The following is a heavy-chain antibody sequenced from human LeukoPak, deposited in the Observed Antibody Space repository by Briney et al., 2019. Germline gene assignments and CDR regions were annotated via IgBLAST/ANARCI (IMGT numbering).Heavy chain of an antibody. CDR1: GFNFKKYS. D-gene: IGHD3-22*01. CDR3: ATAYYYDESGLFWDRPFEY. V-gene: IGHV3-21*01. Sequence: SGGSLRLSCAASGFNFKKYSLNWIRQAPGKGLERVSSISSSGSHIYYADSVKGRFSISRDNAKNSLYLQLNSLRAEDTAVYFCATAYYYDESGLFWDRPFEYWGQGTLVTVSS. J-gene: IGHJ4*02. CDR2: ISSSGSHI.